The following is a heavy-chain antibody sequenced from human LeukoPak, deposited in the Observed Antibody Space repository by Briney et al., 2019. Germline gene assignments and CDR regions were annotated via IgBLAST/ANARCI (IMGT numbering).Heavy chain of an antibody. CDR1: GFTFGDYY. CDR3: ARDHTVDTTMVMYY. D-gene: IGHD5-18*01. Sequence: TSGGSLRLSCAASGFTFGDYYTSWIRQAPGKGLEWVSYISSSGSIIYYADSVKGRFTISRDNAKHSLYLQMNSLRAEDTAVYYCARDHTVDTTMVMYYWGQGTLVTVSS. CDR2: ISSSGSII. J-gene: IGHJ4*02. V-gene: IGHV3-11*04.